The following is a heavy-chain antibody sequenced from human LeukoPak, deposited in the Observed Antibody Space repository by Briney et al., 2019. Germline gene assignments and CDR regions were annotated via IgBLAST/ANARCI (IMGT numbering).Heavy chain of an antibody. CDR3: AKGTGDTAYYFDF. V-gene: IGHV3-21*04. D-gene: IGHD7-27*01. CDR2: ICSSSSYI. J-gene: IGHJ4*02. Sequence: GSLRLSCAASGFTFSYAWMNWVRQAPGKGLEWVSSICSSSSYIYYADSVKGRFTISRDNAKNSLYLQMSGLRAEDTAIYYCAKGTGDTAYYFDFWGQGVLVTVSS. CDR1: GFTFSYAW.